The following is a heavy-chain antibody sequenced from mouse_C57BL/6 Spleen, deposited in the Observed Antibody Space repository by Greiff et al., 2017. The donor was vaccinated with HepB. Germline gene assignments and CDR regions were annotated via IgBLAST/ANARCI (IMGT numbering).Heavy chain of an antibody. J-gene: IGHJ4*01. CDR2: INPSNGGT. Sequence: VQLQQPGTELVKPGASVKLSCNASGYTFTSYWMHWVKQRPGQGLEWIGNINPSNGGTNYNEKFKSKATLTVDKSSSTAYMQLSSLTSEDSAVYYCARATVVATGVMDYWGQGTSVTVSS. CDR3: ARATVVATGVMDY. D-gene: IGHD1-1*01. CDR1: GYTFTSYW. V-gene: IGHV1-53*01.